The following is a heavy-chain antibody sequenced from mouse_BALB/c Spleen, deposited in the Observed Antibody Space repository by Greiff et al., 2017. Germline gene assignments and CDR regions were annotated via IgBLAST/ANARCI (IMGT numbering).Heavy chain of an antibody. CDR1: GFNIKDYY. V-gene: IGHV14-1*02. Sequence: EVQLKESGAELVRPGALVKLSCKASGFNIKDYYMHWVKQRPEQGLEWIGWIDPENGNTIYDPKFQGKASITADTSSNTAYLQLSSLTSEDTAVYYCARSSSYHTAWFAYWGQGTLVTVSA. D-gene: IGHD2-12*01. J-gene: IGHJ3*01. CDR2: IDPENGNT. CDR3: ARSSSYHTAWFAY.